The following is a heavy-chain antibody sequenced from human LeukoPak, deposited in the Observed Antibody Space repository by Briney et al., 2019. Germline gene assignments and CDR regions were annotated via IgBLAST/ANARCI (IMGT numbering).Heavy chain of an antibody. D-gene: IGHD6-13*01. V-gene: IGHV3-13*01. CDR2: IGTAGDT. CDR1: GFTFSSYD. Sequence: GGSLRLSCAASGFTFSSYDMHWVRQATGKGLEWVSAIGTAGDTYYPGSVKGRFTISRENAKNSLYLQMNSLRAGDTAVYYCARGIAAAGAFDYWGQGTLVTASS. CDR3: ARGIAAAGAFDY. J-gene: IGHJ4*02.